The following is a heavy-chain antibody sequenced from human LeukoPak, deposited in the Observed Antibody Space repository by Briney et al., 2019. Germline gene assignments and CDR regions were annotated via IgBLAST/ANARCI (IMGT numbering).Heavy chain of an antibody. CDR1: GGSMTNYY. J-gene: IGHJ4*02. Sequence: SETLSLTCTVSGGSMTNYYWSWIRQPAGKGLEWVGRIYSSGSTNYDPSLKSRVTISVDTSKNQFSLHLGAVAATGTAGLYLARVGCSNSYCYVRGMDSWGQETLVTAS. CDR3: ARVGCSNSYCYVRGMDS. CDR2: IYSSGST. D-gene: IGHD3-10*02. V-gene: IGHV4-4*07.